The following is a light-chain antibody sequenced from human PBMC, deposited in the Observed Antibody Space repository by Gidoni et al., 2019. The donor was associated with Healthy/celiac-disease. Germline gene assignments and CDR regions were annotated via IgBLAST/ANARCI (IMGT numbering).Light chain of an antibody. CDR2: DAS. V-gene: IGKV3-11*01. J-gene: IGKJ4*01. CDR3: QQRSNWPPLT. CDR1: QSVSSY. Sequence: ESVLTQSQATLSLSPGERATLSCRASQSVSSYLAWYQQKPGQAPRLLIYDASNRATGIPARFSGSGSGTDFTLTISRLEPEDFAVYYCQQRSNWPPLTFGGGTKVEIK.